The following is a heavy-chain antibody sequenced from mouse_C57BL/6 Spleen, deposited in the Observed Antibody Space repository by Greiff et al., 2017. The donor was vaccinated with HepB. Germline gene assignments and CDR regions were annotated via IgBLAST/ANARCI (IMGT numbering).Heavy chain of an antibody. V-gene: IGHV1-69*01. CDR3: GRMVTTYYFDY. D-gene: IGHD2-2*01. CDR1: GYTFTSYW. CDR2: IDPSDSYT. J-gene: IGHJ2*01. Sequence: QVQLQQPGAELVMPGASVKLSCKASGYTFTSYWMHWVKQRPGQGLEWIGEIDPSDSYTNYNQKFKGKSTLTVDKSSSTAYMQLSSLTSEDSAVYYCGRMVTTYYFDYWGQGTTLTVSS.